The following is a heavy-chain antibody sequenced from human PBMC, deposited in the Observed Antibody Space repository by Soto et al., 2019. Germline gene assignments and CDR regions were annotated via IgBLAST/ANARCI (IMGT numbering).Heavy chain of an antibody. D-gene: IGHD3-3*01. V-gene: IGHV3-74*01. J-gene: IGHJ4*02. Sequence: EVQLVESGGGLVQPGGSLRLSCAASGFTFSGSWMHWVRQAPGKGLVWVSRINGDGSGTSYADFVKGRFTISRDDAKNTLFLQMLSLRAKDAAVHYCARGIFGKGTANDYWGQGTLVTVSS. CDR1: GFTFSGSW. CDR2: INGDGSGT. CDR3: ARGIFGKGTANDY.